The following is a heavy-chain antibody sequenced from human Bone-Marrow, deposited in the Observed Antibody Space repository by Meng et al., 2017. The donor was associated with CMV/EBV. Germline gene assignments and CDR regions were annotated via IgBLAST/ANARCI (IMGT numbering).Heavy chain of an antibody. CDR1: GGSIKNTDYC. V-gene: IGHV4-39*07. J-gene: IGHJ5*02. Sequence: SETLSLTCTVSGGSIKNTDYCWSWVRQPPGQGLEWIATVYCRGSSFYNPSLKSRVTMSVDTSKSQFYLRLSSVTAADTALYYCARGTPQGRITIFGVAKRGPYNWFDPWGQGTLVTVSS. D-gene: IGHD3-3*01. CDR3: ARGTPQGRITIFGVAKRGPYNWFDP. CDR2: VYCRGSS.